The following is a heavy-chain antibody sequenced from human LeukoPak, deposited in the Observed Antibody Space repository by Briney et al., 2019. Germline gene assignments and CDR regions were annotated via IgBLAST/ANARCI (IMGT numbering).Heavy chain of an antibody. CDR2: IWYDGSNK. D-gene: IGHD3-22*01. CDR1: GFTFSSYG. V-gene: IGHV3-33*01. Sequence: GGSLRLSCAASGFTFSSYGMHWVRQAPGKGLEWVAVIWYDGSNKYYADSVKGRFTISRDNAKNSLYLQMNSLRDEDTAVYYCARDTDRYYDSSGYGMDVWGQGTTVTVSS. CDR3: ARDTDRYYDSSGYGMDV. J-gene: IGHJ6*02.